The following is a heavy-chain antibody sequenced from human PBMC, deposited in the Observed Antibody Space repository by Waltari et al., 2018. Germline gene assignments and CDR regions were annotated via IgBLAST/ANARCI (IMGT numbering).Heavy chain of an antibody. Sequence: QVQLVQSGAEVKKPGSSVKVSCKASGGTFSSYAISWVRQAPGQGLEWMGRIIPIFGTANYAQKFQGRVTITADKSTSTAYMELSSLRSEDTAVYYCAKEMATNPGYYYYYMDVWGKGTTVTISS. J-gene: IGHJ6*03. CDR1: GGTFSSYA. CDR3: AKEMATNPGYYYYYMDV. D-gene: IGHD5-12*01. CDR2: IIPIFGTA. V-gene: IGHV1-69*13.